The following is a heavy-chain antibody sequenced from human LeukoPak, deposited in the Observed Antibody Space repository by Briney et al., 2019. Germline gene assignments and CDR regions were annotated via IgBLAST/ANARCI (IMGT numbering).Heavy chain of an antibody. J-gene: IGHJ5*02. CDR2: INPNSGGT. D-gene: IGHD2-2*01. CDR3: ARDCSSTSCYLA. V-gene: IGHV1-2*06. Sequence: GASVTVSCKASGYTFTGYYMHWVRQAPGQGLEWMGRINPNSGGTNYAQKFQGRVTMTRGTSISTAYMELSRLRSDDTAVYYCARDCSSTSCYLAWGQGTLVTVSS. CDR1: GYTFTGYY.